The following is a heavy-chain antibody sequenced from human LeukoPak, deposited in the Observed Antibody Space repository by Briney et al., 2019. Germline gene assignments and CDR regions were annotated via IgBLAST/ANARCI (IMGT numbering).Heavy chain of an antibody. J-gene: IGHJ4*02. CDR2: INHSGST. CDR3: ARDEVYSSSWYHDY. D-gene: IGHD6-13*01. V-gene: IGHV4-34*01. Sequence: SETLSLTCAVYGGSFSGYYWSWIRQPPGKGLEWIGEINHSGSTNYNPSLKSRVTISLDTSKNQFSLKLSSATAADTAVYYCARDEVYSSSWYHDYWGQGTLVTVSS. CDR1: GGSFSGYY.